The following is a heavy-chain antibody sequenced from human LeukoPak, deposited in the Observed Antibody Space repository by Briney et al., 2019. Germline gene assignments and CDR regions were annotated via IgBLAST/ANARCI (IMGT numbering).Heavy chain of an antibody. V-gene: IGHV3-30*18. D-gene: IGHD5-18*01. CDR3: AKDLHTAIEC. CDR1: GFTFSSYG. J-gene: IGHJ4*02. Sequence: GRSLRLSCAASGFTFSSYGMHWVRQAPGKGLEWVAVISYDGSNKYYADSVKGRFTISRDNSKNTLYLQMNSLRAEDTAVYYCAKDLHTAIECWGQGTLVTVSS. CDR2: ISYDGSNK.